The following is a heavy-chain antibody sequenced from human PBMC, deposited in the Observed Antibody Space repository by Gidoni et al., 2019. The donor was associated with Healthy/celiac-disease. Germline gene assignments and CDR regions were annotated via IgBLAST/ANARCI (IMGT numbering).Heavy chain of an antibody. CDR1: GGSISSYY. CDR2: IYTSGST. D-gene: IGHD1-20*01. CDR3: ARTKICSITGTSYFDY. J-gene: IGHJ4*02. Sequence: QVQLQESGPGLVKPSEPLSLTCTVSGGSISSYYWIWLRQPAGKGLEWIGRIYTSGSTNYNPSLKSRVTMSVDTSKNQFSLKLSSVTAADTAVYYCARTKICSITGTSYFDYWGQGTLVTVSS. V-gene: IGHV4-4*07.